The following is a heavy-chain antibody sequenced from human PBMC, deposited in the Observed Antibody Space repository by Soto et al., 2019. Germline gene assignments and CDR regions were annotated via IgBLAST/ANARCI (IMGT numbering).Heavy chain of an antibody. CDR3: AKEGPITNWYFDF. CDR1: GFTFSNYG. J-gene: IGHJ4*02. CDR2: ISYDGNVA. V-gene: IGHV3-30*18. Sequence: QVQLVESGGGVVQPGRSLRLSCAASGFTFSNYGMQWVRQAPGKGVEWVIVISYDGNVAYYADSVKGRFTISRDNSKNTLYLQMNSLRTEDTDMYYCAKEGPITNWYFDFWGQGTLVTVSS. D-gene: IGHD1-1*01.